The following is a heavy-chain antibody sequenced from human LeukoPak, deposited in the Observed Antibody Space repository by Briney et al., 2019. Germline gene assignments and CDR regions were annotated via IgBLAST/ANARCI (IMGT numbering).Heavy chain of an antibody. CDR1: GYTFTSYD. D-gene: IGHD2-2*02. Sequence: ASVKVSCKASGYTFTSYDINWVRQATGQGLEWMGWMNPNSGNTGYAQKFRGRVTITRNTSISTAYMELSSLRSEDTAVYYCARGLRVVVPAAIWAYYFDYWGQGTLVTVSS. J-gene: IGHJ4*02. CDR3: ARGLRVVVPAAIWAYYFDY. CDR2: MNPNSGNT. V-gene: IGHV1-8*03.